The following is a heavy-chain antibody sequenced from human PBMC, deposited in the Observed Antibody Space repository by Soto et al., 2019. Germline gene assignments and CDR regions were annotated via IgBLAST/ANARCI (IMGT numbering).Heavy chain of an antibody. CDR2: IKSKTDGGTT. CDR1: GFTFSDAW. J-gene: IGHJ4*02. D-gene: IGHD6-13*01. Sequence: GGSLRLSCAASGFTFSDAWMSWARQAPGKGLEWVGRIKSKTDGGTTDYAAPVKGRFTISRDNSENTLYLQMNSLRAEDTAVYYCAKDRDIAAAGYNFDYWGQGTLVTVSS. V-gene: IGHV3-15*01. CDR3: AKDRDIAAAGYNFDY.